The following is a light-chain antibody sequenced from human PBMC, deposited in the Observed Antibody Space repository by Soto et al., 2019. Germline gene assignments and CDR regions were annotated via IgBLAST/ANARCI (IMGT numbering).Light chain of an antibody. CDR3: QSDDSSLSGYVV. V-gene: IGLV1-40*01. Sequence: QSVLTQPPSVSGAPGQRVTISCTGSSSNIGAGYDVHWYQQLPVTAPKLLIYGNSNRPSGVPDRSAGSKSGTSASLAITGLQAEDEADYYCQSDDSSLSGYVVFGGGTKLTVL. CDR1: SSNIGAGYD. J-gene: IGLJ2*01. CDR2: GNS.